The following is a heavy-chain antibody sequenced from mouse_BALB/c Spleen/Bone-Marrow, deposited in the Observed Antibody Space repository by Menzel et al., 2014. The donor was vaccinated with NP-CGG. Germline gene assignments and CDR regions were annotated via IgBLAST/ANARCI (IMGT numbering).Heavy chain of an antibody. CDR2: IWSGGST. J-gene: IGHJ3*01. CDR3: ARNLGNYVSWFAY. D-gene: IGHD2-1*01. V-gene: IGHV2-2*02. Sequence: VQLQQSGPGLVQPSQSLSITCTVSGFSLTSYGVHWVRQSPGKGLEWLGVIWSGGSTDYNAAFISRLSISKDNSESQVFLKMNSLQANDTAIYYCARNLGNYVSWFAYWGQGTLVTVSA. CDR1: GFSLTSYG.